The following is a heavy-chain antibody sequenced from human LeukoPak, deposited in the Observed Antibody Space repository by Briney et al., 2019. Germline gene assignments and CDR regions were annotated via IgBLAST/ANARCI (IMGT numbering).Heavy chain of an antibody. CDR1: GFTFSSYG. J-gene: IGHJ4*02. CDR2: IWYDGSNK. D-gene: IGHD5-24*01. Sequence: PGGPLRLSCAASGFTFSSYGMHWVRQAPGKGLEWVAVIWYDGSNKYYADSVKGRFTISRDNSKNTLYLQMNSLRAEDTAVYYCARDENTMATIPFDYWGQGTLVTVSS. CDR3: ARDENTMATIPFDY. V-gene: IGHV3-33*01.